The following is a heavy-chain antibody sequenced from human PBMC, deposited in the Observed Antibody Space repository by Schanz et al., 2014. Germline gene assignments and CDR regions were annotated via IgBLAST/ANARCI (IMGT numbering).Heavy chain of an antibody. Sequence: QVQLVQSGGEVKKPGASVKVSCKASGYTFRHYGISWLRQAPGQGLEWMGYISGYNGNTNYAPKVQDRVTMTTDPSTSTAYMELRSLRSDDTAVYYCARDYYDILTGYPYDTFDIWGQGTMVTVSS. D-gene: IGHD3-9*01. CDR3: ARDYYDILTGYPYDTFDI. J-gene: IGHJ3*02. V-gene: IGHV1-18*01. CDR2: ISGYNGNT. CDR1: GYTFRHYG.